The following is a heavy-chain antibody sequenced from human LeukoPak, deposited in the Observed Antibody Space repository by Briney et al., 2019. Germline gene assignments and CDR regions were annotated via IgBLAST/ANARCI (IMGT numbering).Heavy chain of an antibody. D-gene: IGHD6-13*01. V-gene: IGHV6-1*01. CDR2: TYYRSKWYN. Sequence: SQTLSLTCAISGDSVSSNSAAWNWIRQSPSRGLEWLGRTYYRSKWYNDYAVSVKSRITINPDTSKNQFSLQLNSVTLEDTAVYYCARDSIAAAGPWGWFDPWGQGTLVTASS. CDR1: GDSVSSNSAA. J-gene: IGHJ5*02. CDR3: ARDSIAAAGPWGWFDP.